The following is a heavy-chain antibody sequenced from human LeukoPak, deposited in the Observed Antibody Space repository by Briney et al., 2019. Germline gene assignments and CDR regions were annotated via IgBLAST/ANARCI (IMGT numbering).Heavy chain of an antibody. V-gene: IGHV3-23*01. CDR3: AKDWDYYGSGSYSDY. CDR2: ISGGGDPT. CDR1: GFTFNNFV. Sequence: GGSLRLSCTASGFTFNNFVMSWVRQAPGKGLEWVSAISGGGDPTYYADSVKGRFTISRDNSKNTLYLQMNSLRAEDTAVYYCAKDWDYYGSGSYSDYWGQGSLVSVPS. J-gene: IGHJ4*02. D-gene: IGHD3-10*01.